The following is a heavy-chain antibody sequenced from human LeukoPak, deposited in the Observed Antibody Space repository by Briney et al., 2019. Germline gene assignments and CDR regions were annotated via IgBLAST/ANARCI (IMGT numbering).Heavy chain of an antibody. V-gene: IGHV1-69*13. CDR3: ASLNYYDSGGRFDP. J-gene: IGHJ5*02. CDR2: IIPIFGTA. CDR1: GGTFSSYA. D-gene: IGHD3-10*01. Sequence: SVKVSCKASGGTFSSYAISWVRQAPGQGLEWMGGIIPIFGTANYAQKFQGRVTIAADESTSTAYMELSSLRSEDTAVYYCASLNYYDSGGRFDPGGQETLVTVSP.